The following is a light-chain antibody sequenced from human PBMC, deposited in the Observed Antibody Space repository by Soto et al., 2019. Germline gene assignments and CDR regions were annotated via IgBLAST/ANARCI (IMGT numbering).Light chain of an antibody. V-gene: IGKV3-20*01. CDR2: GAS. CDR3: QQYGSSPPALA. CDR1: QSISSSY. Sequence: EIVLTQSPGTLSLSPGERATLSCRASQSISSSYLAWYQQKPGQAPMLLIYGASTRANGIPDRFSGSGSGTDFTLTISRLEREDFAVYYCQQYGSSPPALAFGGGTKVEIK. J-gene: IGKJ4*01.